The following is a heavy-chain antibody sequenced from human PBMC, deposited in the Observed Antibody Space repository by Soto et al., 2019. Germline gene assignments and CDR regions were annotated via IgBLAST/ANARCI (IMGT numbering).Heavy chain of an antibody. Sequence: GGSLRLSCAASGFTFSSYGMHWVRQAPGKGLEWVAVISYDGSNKYYADSVKGRFTISRDNSKNTLYLQMNSLRAEDTAVYYCAKDHSLRQLVESYFDYWGQGTLVTVSS. J-gene: IGHJ4*02. D-gene: IGHD6-6*01. V-gene: IGHV3-30*18. CDR2: ISYDGSNK. CDR3: AKDHSLRQLVESYFDY. CDR1: GFTFSSYG.